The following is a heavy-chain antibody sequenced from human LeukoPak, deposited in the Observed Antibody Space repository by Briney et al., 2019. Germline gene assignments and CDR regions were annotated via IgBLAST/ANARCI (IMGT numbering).Heavy chain of an antibody. CDR1: GYTFTGYY. J-gene: IGHJ4*02. CDR2: INLNSGGT. CDR3: ASPYYDSSGYYAFGY. Sequence: ASVKVSCKASGYTFTGYYMHWVRQAPGQGLEWMGWINLNSGGTNYAQKFQGRVTMTRDTSISTAYMELSRLRSDDTAVYYCASPYYDSSGYYAFGYWGQGTLVTVSS. V-gene: IGHV1-2*02. D-gene: IGHD3-22*01.